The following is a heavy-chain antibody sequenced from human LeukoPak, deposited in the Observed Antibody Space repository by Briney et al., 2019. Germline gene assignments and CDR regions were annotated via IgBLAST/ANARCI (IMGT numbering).Heavy chain of an antibody. CDR2: IKPDGSEK. CDR1: GFTFRSYW. Sequence: PGGSLRLSCAASGFTFRSYWMSWVRQAPGKGLEWVANIKPDGSEKFYVDSVKGRFIISRDNADNSVWLQMNSLRAEDTAVYYCASGKNWAFDIWGQGTTVTASS. V-gene: IGHV3-7*01. CDR3: ASGKNWAFDI. J-gene: IGHJ3*02.